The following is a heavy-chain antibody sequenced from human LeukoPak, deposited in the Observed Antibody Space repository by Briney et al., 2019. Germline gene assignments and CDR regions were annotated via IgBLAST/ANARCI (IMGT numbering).Heavy chain of an antibody. Sequence: GGSLRLSCAASGFTFSDYYMSWIRQAPGKGLEWVSYISSSSSYTNYADSVKGRFTISRDNAKNSLYLQMNSLRAEDTAVYYCARDIAAAVPAEYFQHWGQGTLVTVSS. CDR2: ISSSSSYT. J-gene: IGHJ1*01. D-gene: IGHD6-13*01. CDR3: ARDIAAAVPAEYFQH. CDR1: GFTFSDYY. V-gene: IGHV3-11*05.